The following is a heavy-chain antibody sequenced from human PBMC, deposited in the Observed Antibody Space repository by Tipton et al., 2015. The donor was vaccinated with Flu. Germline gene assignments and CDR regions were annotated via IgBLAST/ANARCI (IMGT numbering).Heavy chain of an antibody. Sequence: TLSLTCTVSGYSISSDYYWGWIRQPPGKGLEWIGNIFHTGNTYYNSSLKSRVSISVDRSKNQFSLKVSSVTAADTAVYYCARRSYSNYVSEPKNWFDPWGRGTLVTVSS. CDR2: IFHTGNT. V-gene: IGHV4-38-2*02. CDR1: GYSISSDYY. D-gene: IGHD4-11*01. J-gene: IGHJ5*02. CDR3: ARRSYSNYVSEPKNWFDP.